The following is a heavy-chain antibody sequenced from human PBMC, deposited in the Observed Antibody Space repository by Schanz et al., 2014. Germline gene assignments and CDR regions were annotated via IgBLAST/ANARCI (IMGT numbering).Heavy chain of an antibody. V-gene: IGHV3-21*04. D-gene: IGHD6-13*01. Sequence: VQLVESGGGVVQPGRSLRLSCAAYGFTLSSYAMHWVRQAPGKGLEWVSSISSSGSYIYYADSVKGRFSISRDNAKNSLFLQMNSLRAEDTAVYYCAREQIMAAAGLVDYWGHGTLVTVSS. CDR3: AREQIMAAAGLVDY. J-gene: IGHJ4*01. CDR1: GFTLSSYA. CDR2: ISSSGSYI.